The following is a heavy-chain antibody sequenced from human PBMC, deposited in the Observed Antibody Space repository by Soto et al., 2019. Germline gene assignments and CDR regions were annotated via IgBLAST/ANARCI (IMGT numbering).Heavy chain of an antibody. D-gene: IGHD3-22*01. Sequence: GGSLRLSCVASGFTFSSYGMHWVRQAPGKGLEWVAIIWSDGSKEYYADSVKGRFTISRDNSKNTLYLQMNSLRAEDTAVYYCARDASYYVTSNYYWFDPWGQGTLVTVSS. CDR3: ARDASYYVTSNYYWFDP. J-gene: IGHJ5*02. V-gene: IGHV3-33*01. CDR1: GFTFSSYG. CDR2: IWSDGSKE.